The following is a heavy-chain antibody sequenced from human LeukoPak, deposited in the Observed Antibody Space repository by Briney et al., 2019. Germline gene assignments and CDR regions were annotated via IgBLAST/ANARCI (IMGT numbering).Heavy chain of an antibody. CDR3: VRADYNGGNPGSFDI. CDR1: GASITIGAESYH. Sequence: SATLSLTCTVSGASITIGAESYHWGWIRQPPGKGLEWIGTIYYTGISYYNPSLESRVTSSLDTSKNQFSLTLNSVTAADTAVYYCVRADYNGGNPGSFDIWGRGTMVTVSS. D-gene: IGHD2-8*01. V-gene: IGHV4-39*07. J-gene: IGHJ3*02. CDR2: IYYTGIS.